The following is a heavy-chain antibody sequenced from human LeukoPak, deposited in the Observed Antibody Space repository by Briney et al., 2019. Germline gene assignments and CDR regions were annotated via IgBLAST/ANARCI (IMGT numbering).Heavy chain of an antibody. Sequence: GGSLRLSCAASGFTFSTYAMSWVRQAPGKGLEWVSTISGSGVSTYYADSVKGRFTISRDNSKNTLYLQMSGLRAEDTAVYYCARDSSTGTIVVVPAALDAFDIWGQGTMVTVSS. CDR2: ISGSGVST. CDR1: GFTFSTYA. CDR3: ARDSSTGTIVVVPAALDAFDI. V-gene: IGHV3-23*01. J-gene: IGHJ3*02. D-gene: IGHD2-2*01.